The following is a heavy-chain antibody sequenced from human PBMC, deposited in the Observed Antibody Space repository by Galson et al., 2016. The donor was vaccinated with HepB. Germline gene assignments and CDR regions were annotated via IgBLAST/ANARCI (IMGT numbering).Heavy chain of an antibody. CDR2: ISSSGIT. J-gene: IGHJ4*02. Sequence: SLRLSCAASGFTFSSYAMSWVRQSPGKGLEWVSAISSSGITYYADSVKGRFTIPRDDSNNALYLQMSSLRAEDTAVYYCAKCPHYYDISGYYSLWGQGTLVTVSS. CDR3: AKCPHYYDISGYYSL. V-gene: IGHV3-23*01. CDR1: GFTFSSYA. D-gene: IGHD3-22*01.